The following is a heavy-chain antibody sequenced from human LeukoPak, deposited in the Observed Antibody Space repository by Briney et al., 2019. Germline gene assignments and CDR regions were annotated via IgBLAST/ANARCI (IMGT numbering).Heavy chain of an antibody. J-gene: IGHJ4*02. D-gene: IGHD3-10*01. V-gene: IGHV4-39*01. CDR3: ARHSLYGSGSY. CDR2: IYYSGST. Sequence: SETLSLTCTVSGGSISSSSYYRGWLRQPPGKGLEWIGSIYYSGSTYYNPSLKSRVTISVDTSKNQFSLKLSSVTAADTAVYYCARHSLYGSGSYWGQGTLVTVSS. CDR1: GGSISSSSYY.